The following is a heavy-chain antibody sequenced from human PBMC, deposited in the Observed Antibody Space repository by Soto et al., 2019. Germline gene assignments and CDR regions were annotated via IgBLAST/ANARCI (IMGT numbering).Heavy chain of an antibody. CDR3: ARVGNDCSSTSCYSYYYYGMDV. CDR2: IYYSGST. V-gene: IGHV4-61*08. Sequence: PSETLSLTCTVSGGSISSGGYYWSWIRQHPGKGLEWIGYIYYSGSTNYNPSLKSRVTISVDTSKNQFSLKLSSVTAADTAVYYCARVGNDCSSTSCYSYYYYGMDVWGQGTTVTVSS. D-gene: IGHD2-2*02. CDR1: GGSISSGGYY. J-gene: IGHJ6*02.